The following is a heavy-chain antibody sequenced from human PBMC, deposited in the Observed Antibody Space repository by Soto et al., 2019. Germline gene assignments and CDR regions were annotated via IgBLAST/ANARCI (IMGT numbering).Heavy chain of an antibody. J-gene: IGHJ4*02. V-gene: IGHV4-59*12. CDR2: IYYSGST. CDR3: ARGFIRYFDWLSKRDPVCDY. D-gene: IGHD3-9*01. Sequence: SETLSITCTVSGGSISSYYWSWIRQPPGKGLEWIGYIYYSGSTNYNPSPKSRVTISVDTSKNSLYLQMNSLRAEDTAVYYCARGFIRYFDWLSKRDPVCDYWGQGTLVTVSS. CDR1: GGSISSYY.